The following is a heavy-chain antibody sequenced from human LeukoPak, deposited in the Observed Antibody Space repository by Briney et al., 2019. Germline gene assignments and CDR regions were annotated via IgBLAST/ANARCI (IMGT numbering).Heavy chain of an antibody. Sequence: GGSLRLSCAASGFTFDSYGMNWVRQAPGRGLEWVANIKEDGSEKYYVDSVKGRFTISRDNAKNSLYLQMNSLRAEDTAVYYCARERYGSGSYYRYYENWGQGTLVTVSS. V-gene: IGHV3-7*01. CDR3: ARERYGSGSYYRYYEN. CDR2: IKEDGSEK. D-gene: IGHD3-10*01. J-gene: IGHJ4*02. CDR1: GFTFDSYG.